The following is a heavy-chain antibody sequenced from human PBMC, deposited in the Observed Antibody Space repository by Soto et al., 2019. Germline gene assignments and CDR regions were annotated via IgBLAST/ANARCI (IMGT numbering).Heavy chain of an antibody. Sequence: QLQLQESGSGLVKPSQTLSLTCAVSGGSISSGGYSWSWIRQPPGKGLEWIGYIYNSGSTYYNPSLKSRVTISVDRSKNQFSLKLSSVTAADTAVYYSAAGGGLPRYYWGQGTLVTVSS. CDR1: GGSISSGGYS. CDR2: IYNSGST. J-gene: IGHJ4*02. D-gene: IGHD5-12*01. CDR3: AAGGGLPRYY. V-gene: IGHV4-30-2*01.